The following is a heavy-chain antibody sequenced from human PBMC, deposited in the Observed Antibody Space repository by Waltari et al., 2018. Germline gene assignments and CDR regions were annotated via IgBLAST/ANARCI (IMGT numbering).Heavy chain of an antibody. Sequence: EVQLLESGGGLVQPGGSLRLSCAASGFTFSSYAMSWVRQAPGKGLAWVSAISGSGGSKYYADSVKGRLTISRDNSKNTLYLQMNSLRAEDTAVYYCAKRGYDSYYYGMDVWGQGTTVTVSS. CDR3: AKRGYDSYYYGMDV. D-gene: IGHD5-12*01. J-gene: IGHJ6*02. V-gene: IGHV3-23*01. CDR2: ISGSGGSK. CDR1: GFTFSSYA.